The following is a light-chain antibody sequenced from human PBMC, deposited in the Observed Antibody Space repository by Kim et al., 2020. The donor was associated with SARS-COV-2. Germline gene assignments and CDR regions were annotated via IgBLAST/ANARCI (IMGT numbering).Light chain of an antibody. Sequence: ASTGDRVTITCRASQGISSYLAWYQQKPGKAPKLLIYAASTLQIGVPSRFSGSGSGTDFTLTISCLQSEDFATYYCQQYYSYPLTFGGGTKVDIK. CDR3: QQYYSYPLT. J-gene: IGKJ4*01. CDR1: QGISSY. V-gene: IGKV1-8*01. CDR2: AAS.